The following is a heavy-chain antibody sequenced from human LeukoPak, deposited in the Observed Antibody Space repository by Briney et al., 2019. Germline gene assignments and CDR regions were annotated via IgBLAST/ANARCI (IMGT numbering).Heavy chain of an antibody. J-gene: IGHJ4*02. CDR2: IDWDGDK. CDR3: ARMSGWSYNFDY. D-gene: IGHD6-19*01. V-gene: IGHV2-70*04. Sequence: SGPALVKPTQTLTLTCTFSGFSLSTSGMRVSWIRQPPGKALEWLARIDWDGDKFYSTSLKTRLTISKDTSKNQVVVTMTNMDPVNTPTYYCARMSGWSYNFDYGGRETLDTFPS. CDR1: GFSLSTSGMR.